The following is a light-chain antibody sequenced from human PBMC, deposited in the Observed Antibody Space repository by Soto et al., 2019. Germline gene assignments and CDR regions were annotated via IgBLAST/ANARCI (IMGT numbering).Light chain of an antibody. CDR2: SNN. Sequence: QSVLTQPPSASGTPGQRVTISCSGSSSNNGSNTVNWYQQLPGTAPKLLIYSNNQRPSGVPDRFSGSKSGTSASLAISGLQSEDEADYYCAAWDDSLNGYVFGPGTKVTVL. CDR1: SSNNGSNT. CDR3: AAWDDSLNGYV. V-gene: IGLV1-44*01. J-gene: IGLJ1*01.